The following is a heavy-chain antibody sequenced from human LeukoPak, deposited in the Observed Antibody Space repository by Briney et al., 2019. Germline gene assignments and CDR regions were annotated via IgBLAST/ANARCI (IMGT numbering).Heavy chain of an antibody. Sequence: GGSLRLSCAASGFTFDDYAMHWVRQAPGKGLEWVSLISWGGGSTYYADSVKGRFPISGDNSKNSLYLHMNSLRAEDTALYYCAKDRSGNSYGHFDYWGQGTLVTVSS. V-gene: IGHV3-43D*04. CDR2: ISWGGGST. CDR3: AKDRSGNSYGHFDY. J-gene: IGHJ4*02. D-gene: IGHD3-10*01. CDR1: GFTFDDYA.